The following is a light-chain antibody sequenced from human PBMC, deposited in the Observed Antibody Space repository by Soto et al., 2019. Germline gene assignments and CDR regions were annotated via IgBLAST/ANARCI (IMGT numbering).Light chain of an antibody. CDR1: QSISSW. V-gene: IGKV1-5*03. CDR2: KAS. Sequence: DVRVTQSPSTLSAYIGDRVAITCRASQSISSWLAWYQQKPGKAPKLLIYKASSLERGVPSRFSGSGYGTEFTLTISSLQPDDFATYYCQQYNSYPWTFGQGTKV. CDR3: QQYNSYPWT. J-gene: IGKJ1*01.